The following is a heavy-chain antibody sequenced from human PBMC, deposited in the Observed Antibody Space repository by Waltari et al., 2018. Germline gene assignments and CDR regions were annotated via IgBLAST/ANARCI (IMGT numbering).Heavy chain of an antibody. V-gene: IGHV1-69*13. CDR2: IIPIFGTA. J-gene: IGHJ5*02. Sequence: QVQLVQSGAEVKKPGSSVKVSCKASGGTFSSYAISWVRQAPGQGLEWMGGIIPIFGTANYAQKFQGRVTITADEATSTADMELSSLRSEDTAVYYCATDYGDPQIVNWFDPWGQGTLVTVSS. D-gene: IGHD4-17*01. CDR1: GGTFSSYA. CDR3: ATDYGDPQIVNWFDP.